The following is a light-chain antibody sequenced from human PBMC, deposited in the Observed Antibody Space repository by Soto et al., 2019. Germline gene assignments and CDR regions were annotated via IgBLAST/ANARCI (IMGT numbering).Light chain of an antibody. Sequence: QSVLTQPPSVSGAPGQRVTISCTGSSSNIGACYDVHWYQQLPGTAPKLLIYGNSNRPSGVPDRFSGSKSGTSASLAITGLQAEDEADYYCQSYDSSRSGVVFGGGTKVTVL. CDR1: SSNIGACYD. V-gene: IGLV1-40*01. CDR2: GNS. CDR3: QSYDSSRSGVV. J-gene: IGLJ2*01.